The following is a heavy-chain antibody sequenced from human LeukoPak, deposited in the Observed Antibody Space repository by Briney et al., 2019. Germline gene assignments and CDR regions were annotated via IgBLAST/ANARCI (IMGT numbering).Heavy chain of an antibody. CDR1: GFTFSSYS. J-gene: IGHJ3*02. CDR2: ISSSSSYI. V-gene: IGHV3-21*04. CDR3: AREEMATKAFDI. D-gene: IGHD5-24*01. Sequence: GGSLRLSRAASGFTFSSYSMNWVRQAPGKGLEWVSSISSSSSYIYYADSVKGRFTISRDNAKNSLYLQMNSLRAEDTALYYCAREEMATKAFDIWGQGTMVTVSS.